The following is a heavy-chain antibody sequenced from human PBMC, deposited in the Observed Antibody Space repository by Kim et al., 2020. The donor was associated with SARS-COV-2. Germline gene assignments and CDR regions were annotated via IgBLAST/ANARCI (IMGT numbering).Heavy chain of an antibody. D-gene: IGHD2-15*01. J-gene: IGHJ5*02. Sequence: SETLSLTCTVSGGSISSSSYYWGWIRQPPGKGLEWIGSIYYSGSTYYNPSLKSRVTISVDTSKNQFSLKLSSVTAADTAVYYCARQGIVVVVAATANWFDPWGQGTLVTVSS. CDR3: ARQGIVVVVAATANWFDP. CDR2: IYYSGST. CDR1: GGSISSSSYY. V-gene: IGHV4-39*01.